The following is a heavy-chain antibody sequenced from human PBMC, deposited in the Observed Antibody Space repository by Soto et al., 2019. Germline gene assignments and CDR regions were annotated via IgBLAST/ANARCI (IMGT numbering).Heavy chain of an antibody. V-gene: IGHV1-69*13. CDR3: ARDRDTAMERAFDYYYYYGMDV. J-gene: IGHJ6*02. Sequence: GASVKVSCKASGGTFSSYAISWVRQAPGQGLEWMGGIIPIFGTANYAQKFQGRVTITADESTSTAYMELSSLRSEDTAVYYCARDRDTAMERAFDYYYYYGMDVWGQGTTVTVSS. CDR2: IIPIFGTA. D-gene: IGHD5-18*01. CDR1: GGTFSSYA.